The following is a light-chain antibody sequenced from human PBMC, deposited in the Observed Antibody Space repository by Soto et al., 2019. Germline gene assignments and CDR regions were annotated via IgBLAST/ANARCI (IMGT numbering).Light chain of an antibody. Sequence: EIVLTQSPATLSLSPGERATLSCRASQSVSSYLAWYQQKPGQAPRLLIYGASSRATGIPARFSGSGSGTDFTLTITRLEPEDFAVFYCQQYGSSEIIFGQGTRLEI. CDR1: QSVSSY. V-gene: IGKV3-20*01. J-gene: IGKJ5*01. CDR2: GAS. CDR3: QQYGSSEII.